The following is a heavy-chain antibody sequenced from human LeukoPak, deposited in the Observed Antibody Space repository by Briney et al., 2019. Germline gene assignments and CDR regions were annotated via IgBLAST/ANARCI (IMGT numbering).Heavy chain of an antibody. CDR2: IQEDGGEK. CDR1: GFIFSGYW. CDR3: ARDGGGWSTFDI. J-gene: IGHJ3*02. V-gene: IGHV3-7*05. Sequence: PGGSLRPSCAASGFIFSGYWMSWVRQAPGEGLEWVANIQEDGGEKYYVDSVKGRFTISRDNSKNSLFMQMNSLRAEDTAVYYCARDGGGWSTFDIWGQGTMVTVSS. D-gene: IGHD6-19*01.